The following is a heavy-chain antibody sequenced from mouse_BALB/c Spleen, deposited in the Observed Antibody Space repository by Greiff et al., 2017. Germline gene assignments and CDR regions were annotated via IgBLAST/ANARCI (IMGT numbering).Heavy chain of an antibody. V-gene: IGHV1-20*02. CDR1: GYSFTGYF. J-gene: IGHJ4*01. CDR2: INPYNGDT. CDR3: ARVYYVYAMDY. D-gene: IGHD2-1*01. Sequence: VQLKQSGPELVKPGASVKISCKASGYSFTGYFMNWVMQSHGKSLEWIGRINPYNGDTFYNQKFKGKATLTVDKSSSTAHMELRSLASEDSAVYYCARVYYVYAMDYWGQGTSVTVSS.